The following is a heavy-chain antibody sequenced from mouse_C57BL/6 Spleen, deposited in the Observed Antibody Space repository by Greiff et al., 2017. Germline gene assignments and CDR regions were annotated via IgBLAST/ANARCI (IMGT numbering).Heavy chain of an antibody. D-gene: IGHD1-1*01. Sequence: QVQLKQSGAELVRPGASVTLSCKASGYTFTDYEMHWVKQTPVHGLEWIGAIDPETGGTAYNQKFKGKAILTADKSSSTAYMELRSLTSEDSAVYYCTRFPYNYYGSSYYAMDYWGQGTSVTVSS. CDR1: GYTFTDYE. CDR2: IDPETGGT. J-gene: IGHJ4*01. V-gene: IGHV1-15*01. CDR3: TRFPYNYYGSSYYAMDY.